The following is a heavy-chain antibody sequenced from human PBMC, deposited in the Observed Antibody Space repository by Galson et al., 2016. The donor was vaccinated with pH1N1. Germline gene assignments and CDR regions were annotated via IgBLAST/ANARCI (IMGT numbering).Heavy chain of an antibody. CDR3: ARDSANSGDYVREFDC. D-gene: IGHD1-26*01. CDR2: ISGYNGDT. J-gene: IGHJ4*02. CDR1: GYTFSNYG. V-gene: IGHV1-18*01. Sequence: SVKVSCKASGYTFSNYGIIWVRQAPGQGFEWMGWISGYNGDTIYAQKFQGRVTMTTDTSTSTAYMDLRSLRSDDTAVYYCARDSANSGDYVREFDCWGQGTLVTVSS.